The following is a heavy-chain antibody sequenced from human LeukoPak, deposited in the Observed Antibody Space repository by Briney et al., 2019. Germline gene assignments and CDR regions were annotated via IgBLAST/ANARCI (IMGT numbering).Heavy chain of an antibody. J-gene: IGHJ4*02. D-gene: IGHD3-22*01. CDR3: ARSSGLGPGIVVVIPLDY. CDR2: IYTSGST. V-gene: IGHV4-59*10. Sequence: SETLSLTCAVYGGSFSGYYWSWIRQPAGKGLEWIGRIYTSGSTNYNPSLKSRVTMSVDTSKNQFSLKLSSVTAADTAVYYCARSSGLGPGIVVVIPLDYWGQGTLVTVSS. CDR1: GGSFSGYY.